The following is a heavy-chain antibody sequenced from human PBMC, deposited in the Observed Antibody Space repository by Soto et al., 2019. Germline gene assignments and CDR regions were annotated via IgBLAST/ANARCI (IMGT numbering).Heavy chain of an antibody. CDR1: GFTFSSYG. Sequence: QVQLVESGGGVVQPGRSLRLSCGASGFTFSSYGMHWVRQAPGKGLEWVAVIWYDGSNKYYADSVKGRFTISRDNSKNTLYLQMNSLRAEDTAVYYCARDRDAFDIWGQGTMVTVSS. CDR3: ARDRDAFDI. V-gene: IGHV3-33*01. CDR2: IWYDGSNK. J-gene: IGHJ3*02.